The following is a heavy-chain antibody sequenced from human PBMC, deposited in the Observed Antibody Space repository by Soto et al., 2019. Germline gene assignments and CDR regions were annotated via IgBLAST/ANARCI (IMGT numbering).Heavy chain of an antibody. CDR1: GFTFSSYG. V-gene: IGHV3-33*01. CDR3: ARSPREWGITMIVVVIPDAFDI. J-gene: IGHJ3*02. D-gene: IGHD3-22*01. Sequence: GGSLRLSCAASGFTFSSYGMHWVRQAPGKGLEWVAVIWYDGSNKYYADSVKGRFTISRDNSKNTLYLQMNSLRAEDTAVYYCARSPREWGITMIVVVIPDAFDIWGQGTTVTVSS. CDR2: IWYDGSNK.